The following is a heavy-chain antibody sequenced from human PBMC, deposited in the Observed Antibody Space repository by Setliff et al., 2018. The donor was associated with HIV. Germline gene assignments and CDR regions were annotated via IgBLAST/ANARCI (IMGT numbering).Heavy chain of an antibody. J-gene: IGHJ4*02. Sequence: SETLSLTCLVSGDSMIPHYWSWIRQPPGRGLEWIGYISNYGSPSYSPSLESRVTILLDTSKNQFSLRLSSVTAADTAVYYCAKGAGFYGDYTFDHWGQGRQVTVSS. D-gene: IGHD4-17*01. CDR1: GDSMIPHY. CDR3: AKGAGFYGDYTFDH. CDR2: ISNYGSP. V-gene: IGHV4-59*11.